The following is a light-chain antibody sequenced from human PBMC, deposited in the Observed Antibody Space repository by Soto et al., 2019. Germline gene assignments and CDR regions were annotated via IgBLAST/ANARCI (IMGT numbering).Light chain of an antibody. CDR3: QQYGSSPWT. CDR1: QGVASNY. CDR2: GAS. J-gene: IGKJ1*01. Sequence: EVVLTQSPGTLSLSPGERATLSCMSSQGVASNYLAWYQQKRGQAPRLLFYGASSRATGVPDRFSGSGSGTDFTLTITRLEPEDFGVYYCQQYGSSPWTSGQGTKVDNK. V-gene: IGKV3-20*01.